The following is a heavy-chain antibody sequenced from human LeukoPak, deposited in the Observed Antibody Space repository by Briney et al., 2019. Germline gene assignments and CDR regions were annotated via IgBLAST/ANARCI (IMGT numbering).Heavy chain of an antibody. J-gene: IGHJ3*01. CDR2: THPGDSDT. CDR3: ARRSNDFHGFDV. CDR1: GYSFTTYW. D-gene: IGHD2-21*02. V-gene: IGHV5-51*01. Sequence: GESLKISCKASGYSFTTYWIGWVRQMPGKGLEWMGITHPGDSDTLYSPSFQGQVSISAAKSIRIAYLQWSSLKASDTAMYYCARRSNDFHGFDVWGQGTMVTVSS.